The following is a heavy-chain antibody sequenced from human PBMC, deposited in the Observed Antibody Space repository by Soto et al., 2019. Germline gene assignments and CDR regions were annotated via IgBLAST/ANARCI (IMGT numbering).Heavy chain of an antibody. CDR2: IYYSGNT. Sequence: PSETLSLTCTVSGDSISSSSTYYWGWIRQPPGKGLEWIASIYYSGNTYYNPSLKSRVTISIDTSKKQFSLNLSSVTVADTAVYYRTRHSGPMTTVPYLDYWGQGTLVTVSS. V-gene: IGHV4-39*01. CDR3: TRHSGPMTTVPYLDY. D-gene: IGHD4-4*01. CDR1: GDSISSSSTYY. J-gene: IGHJ4*02.